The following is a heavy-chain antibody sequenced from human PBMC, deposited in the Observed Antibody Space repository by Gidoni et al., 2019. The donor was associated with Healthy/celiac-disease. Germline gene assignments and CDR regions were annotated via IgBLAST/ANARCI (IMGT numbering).Heavy chain of an antibody. CDR2: IRSKAYGGTT. J-gene: IGHJ3*02. V-gene: IGHV3-49*05. CDR3: TRDRGYDYIWGSYGAFDI. CDR1: GFTFGYYA. Sequence: EVQLVESGGGLVKPGRSLRLSCTASGFTFGYYAMSWFRQAPGKGLEWVGFIRSKAYGGTTEYAASVKGRFTISRDDSKSIAYLQMNSLKTEDTAVYYCTRDRGYDYIWGSYGAFDIWGQGTMVTVSS. D-gene: IGHD3-16*01.